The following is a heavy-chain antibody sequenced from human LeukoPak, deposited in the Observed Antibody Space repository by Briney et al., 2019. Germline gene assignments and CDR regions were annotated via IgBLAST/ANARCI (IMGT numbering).Heavy chain of an antibody. D-gene: IGHD3-22*01. CDR3: ARLVVDPDAFDI. CDR2: ISSSGSTI. CDR1: GFTFGDYY. V-gene: IGHV3-11*01. Sequence: GGSLRLSCAASGFTFGDYYMSWIRQAPGKGLEWVSYISSSGSTIYYADSVKGRFTISRDNAKNSLYLQMNSLRAEDTAVYYCARLVVDPDAFDIWGQGTMVTVSS. J-gene: IGHJ3*02.